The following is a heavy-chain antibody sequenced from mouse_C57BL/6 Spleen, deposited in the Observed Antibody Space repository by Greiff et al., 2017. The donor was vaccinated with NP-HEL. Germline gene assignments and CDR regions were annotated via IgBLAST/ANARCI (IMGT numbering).Heavy chain of an antibody. J-gene: IGHJ4*01. CDR1: GFTFSSYG. Sequence: EVKLVESGGDLVKPGGSLKLSCAASGFTFSSYGMSWVRQTPDKRLEWVATISSGGSYTCYPDSVKGRCTISRDNAKNTLYLQLSRLKSEDTAMYYCARRGHNYYAMDYWGQGTSVTVSS. CDR2: ISSGGSYT. D-gene: IGHD6-1*01. V-gene: IGHV5-6*02. CDR3: ARRGHNYYAMDY.